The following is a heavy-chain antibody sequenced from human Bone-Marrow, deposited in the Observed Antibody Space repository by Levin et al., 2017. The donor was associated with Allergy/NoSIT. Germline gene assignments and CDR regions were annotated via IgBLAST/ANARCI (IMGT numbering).Heavy chain of an antibody. CDR3: ARDFYLGYCSGGSCYYIDH. D-gene: IGHD2-15*01. J-gene: IGHJ4*02. V-gene: IGHV3-21*01. CDR1: GFTFSDYT. Sequence: GESLKISCAASGFTFSDYTMNWVRQAPGKGLEWVSSISSSSSYIYYADSVKGRFTISRDNAKNSLYLQMNSPRAEDTAVYFCARDFYLGYCSGGSCYYIDHWGQGTLVTVSS. CDR2: ISSSSSYI.